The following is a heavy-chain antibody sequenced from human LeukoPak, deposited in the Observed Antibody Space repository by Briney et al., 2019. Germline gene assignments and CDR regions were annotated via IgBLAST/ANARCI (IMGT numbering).Heavy chain of an antibody. CDR3: ARSVVYYGSGSYYMSDY. D-gene: IGHD3-10*01. CDR2: ISSSSSYI. V-gene: IGHV3-21*01. CDR1: GFTFSSYS. J-gene: IGHJ4*02. Sequence: GGSLRLSCAASGFTFSSYSMNWVRQAPGKGLEWVSSISSSSSYIYYADSVKGRFTISRDNAKNSLYLQMNSRRAEDTAVYYCARSVVYYGSGSYYMSDYWGQGTLVTVSS.